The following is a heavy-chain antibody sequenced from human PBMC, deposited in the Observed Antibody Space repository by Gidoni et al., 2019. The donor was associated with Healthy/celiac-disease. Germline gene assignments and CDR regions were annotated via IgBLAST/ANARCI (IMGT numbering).Heavy chain of an antibody. CDR1: GGSISSSSYY. V-gene: IGHV4-39*01. Sequence: QLQLQESGPGLVKPSETLSLTCTVSGGSISSSSYYWGWIRQPPGKGLEWIGSIYYSGSTYYNPSLKSRVTISVDTSKNQFSLKLSSVTAADTAVYYCARHWGENSWILEWFDPWGQGTLVTVSS. D-gene: IGHD5-18*01. CDR3: ARHWGENSWILEWFDP. CDR2: IYYSGST. J-gene: IGHJ5*02.